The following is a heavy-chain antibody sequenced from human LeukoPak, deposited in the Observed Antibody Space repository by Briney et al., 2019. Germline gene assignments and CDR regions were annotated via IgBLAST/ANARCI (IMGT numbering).Heavy chain of an antibody. Sequence: GGSLRLSCAASGFTFRTYAMGWVRQAPGKGLEWVSVISGNGGSTSYADSVKGRSTISRDNAKNTLYLQVNSLRAEDTAVYYCAGGSGWLFDFWGQGTLVTVSS. CDR1: GFTFRTYA. V-gene: IGHV3-23*01. D-gene: IGHD6-19*01. CDR2: ISGNGGST. CDR3: AGGSGWLFDF. J-gene: IGHJ4*02.